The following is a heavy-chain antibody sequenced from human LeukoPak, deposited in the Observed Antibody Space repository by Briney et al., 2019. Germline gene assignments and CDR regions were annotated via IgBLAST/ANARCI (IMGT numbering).Heavy chain of an antibody. Sequence: TYNADSVKGRFTISRDNSQNTLYLEMSSLRAEDTAIYYCAKMDTLHYDSSASYFDHWGQGTLVTVSS. CDR2: T. J-gene: IGHJ4*02. CDR3: AKMDTLHYDSSASYFDH. V-gene: IGHV3-23*01. D-gene: IGHD3-22*01.